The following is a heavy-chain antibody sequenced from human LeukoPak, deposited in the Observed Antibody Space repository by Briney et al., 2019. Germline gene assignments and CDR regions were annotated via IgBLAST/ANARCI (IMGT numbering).Heavy chain of an antibody. D-gene: IGHD5-24*01. J-gene: IGHJ4*02. CDR1: GYTFTSYD. V-gene: IGHV1-69*05. CDR3: ARGDGYNPLDY. CDR2: IIPIFGTA. Sequence: GASVKVSCKASGYTFTSYDISWVRQAPGQGLEWMGGIIPIFGTANYAQKFQGRVTITTDESTSTAYMELSSLRSEDTAVYYCARGDGYNPLDYWGQGTLVTVSS.